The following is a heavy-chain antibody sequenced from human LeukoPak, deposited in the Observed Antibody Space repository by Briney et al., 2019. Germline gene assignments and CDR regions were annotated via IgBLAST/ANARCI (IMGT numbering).Heavy chain of an antibody. D-gene: IGHD3-3*01. CDR1: GFTFSSYA. CDR3: ARRYDGFDY. CDR2: IPGSGGAT. Sequence: VGSLRLSCEASGFTFSSYAIRWVRQAPGTGLEWVSSIPGSGGATYYADSVRGRFSISRDSSKNTVYLQMNSLRAEDTAVYYCARRYDGFDYWGQGTLVTVSS. V-gene: IGHV3-23*01. J-gene: IGHJ4*02.